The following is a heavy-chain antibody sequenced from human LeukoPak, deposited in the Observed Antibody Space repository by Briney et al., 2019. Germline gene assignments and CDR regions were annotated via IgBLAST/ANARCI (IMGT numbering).Heavy chain of an antibody. CDR1: GGSISVYY. J-gene: IGHJ4*02. CDR3: ARDQSSVTIHGGYCDF. Sequence: SESLSLTCTVSGGSISVYYWSWIRQPPGKGLEWIGYTSDSGSTNTSPSLKSRVTISLDTSKTQFSRKLSSVTAADTAVYYCARDQSSVTIHGGYCDFWGQGTLVT. V-gene: IGHV4-59*01. D-gene: IGHD3-10*01. CDR2: TSDSGST.